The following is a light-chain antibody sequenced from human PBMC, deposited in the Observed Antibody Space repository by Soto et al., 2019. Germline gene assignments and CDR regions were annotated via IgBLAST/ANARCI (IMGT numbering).Light chain of an antibody. J-gene: IGKJ1*01. CDR2: GAS. V-gene: IGKV3-11*01. Sequence: EILLTQSPGPPAFSPGERTTLCFMASQSVSSNLAWYQQKPGQAPRLLIYGASTRATGIPARFSGSGSGTEFTLTISSLEPEVFAVYYCQQRSNWPPWTFGQGTKVDI. CDR3: QQRSNWPPWT. CDR1: QSVSSN.